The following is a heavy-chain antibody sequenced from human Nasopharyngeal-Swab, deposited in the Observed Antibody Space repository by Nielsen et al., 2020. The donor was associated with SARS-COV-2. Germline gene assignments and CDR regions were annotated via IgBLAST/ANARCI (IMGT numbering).Heavy chain of an antibody. CDR3: ARDRAYSGSYMDV. J-gene: IGHJ6*03. D-gene: IGHD5-12*01. V-gene: IGHV1-2*06. Sequence: WVRQAPGQGLEWMGRINPNSGGTNYAQKFQGRVTMTRDTSISTAYMELSSLRSEDTAVYYCARDRAYSGSYMDVWGKGTTVTVSS. CDR2: INPNSGGT.